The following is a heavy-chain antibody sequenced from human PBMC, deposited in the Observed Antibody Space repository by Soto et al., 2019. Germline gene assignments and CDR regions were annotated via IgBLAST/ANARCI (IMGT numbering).Heavy chain of an antibody. V-gene: IGHV4-39*01. J-gene: IGHJ5*02. Sequence: SETLSLTCTVSGGSISSSSYYWGWIRQPPGKGLEWIGSIYYSGSTYYNPSLKSRVTISVDTSKNQFSLKLSSVTAADTAVYYCARGGYCTNGLCYHNLFDPWGQGTLVTVSS. D-gene: IGHD2-8*01. CDR2: IYYSGST. CDR1: GGSISSSSYY. CDR3: ARGGYCTNGLCYHNLFDP.